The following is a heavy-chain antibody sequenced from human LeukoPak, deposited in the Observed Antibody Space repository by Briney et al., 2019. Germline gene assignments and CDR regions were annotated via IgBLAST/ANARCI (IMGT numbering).Heavy chain of an antibody. J-gene: IGHJ4*02. CDR2: ISSSSSYI. CDR3: AREGSSGSYRRYYFDY. Sequence: PGGSLRLSCAASGFTFSSYSMNWVRQAPGKGLEWVSSISSSSSYIYYADSVKGRFTISRDNAKNSLYLQMNSLRADDTAVYYCAREGSSGSYRRYYFDYWGQGTLVTVSS. V-gene: IGHV3-21*01. CDR1: GFTFSSYS. D-gene: IGHD1-26*01.